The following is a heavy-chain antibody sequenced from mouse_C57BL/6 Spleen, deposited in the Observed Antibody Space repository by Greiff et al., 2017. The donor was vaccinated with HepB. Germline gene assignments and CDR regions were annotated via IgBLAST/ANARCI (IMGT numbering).Heavy chain of an antibody. CDR2: IYPRSGNT. CDR1: GYTFTSYG. V-gene: IGHV1-81*01. Sequence: VKLMESGAELARPGASVKLSCKASGYTFTSYGISWVKQRTGQGLEWIGEIYPRSGNTYYNEKFKGKATLTADKSSSTAYMELRSLTSEDSAVYFCARWDGNIYYYAMDYWGQGTSVTVSS. D-gene: IGHD2-1*01. J-gene: IGHJ4*01. CDR3: ARWDGNIYYYAMDY.